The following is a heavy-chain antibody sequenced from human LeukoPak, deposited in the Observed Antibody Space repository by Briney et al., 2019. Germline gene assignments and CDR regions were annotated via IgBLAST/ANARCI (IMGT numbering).Heavy chain of an antibody. CDR3: AKDPNSDYIGTFEM. V-gene: IGHV3-21*01. J-gene: IGHJ3*02. CDR2: ISRGSGHI. CDR1: RFTFSNYS. D-gene: IGHD4-23*01. Sequence: GGSLRLSCAASRFTFSNYSMNWVRQAPGKGLEWVSSISRGSGHIYYADSVKGRFTISRDNARNSLYLQMNSLRAEDTAIYYCAKDPNSDYIGTFEMWGQGTMVTVSS.